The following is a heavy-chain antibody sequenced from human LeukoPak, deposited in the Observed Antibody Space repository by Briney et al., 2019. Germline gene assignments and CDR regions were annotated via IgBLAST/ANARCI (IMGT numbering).Heavy chain of an antibody. D-gene: IGHD3-3*01. CDR1: GGSSSGYY. Sequence: PSETLSLTCAVYGGSSSGYYWSWIRQPPGKGLEWIGEINHSGSTNYNPSLKGRVTISVDTSKNQFSLKLSSVTAADTAVYYCARGRPGITIFGVVIPLGWFDPWGQGTLVTVSS. J-gene: IGHJ5*02. CDR3: ARGRPGITIFGVVIPLGWFDP. CDR2: INHSGST. V-gene: IGHV4-34*01.